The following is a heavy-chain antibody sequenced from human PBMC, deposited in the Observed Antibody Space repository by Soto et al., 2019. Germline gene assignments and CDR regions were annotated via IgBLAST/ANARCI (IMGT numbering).Heavy chain of an antibody. D-gene: IGHD5-12*01. Sequence: PGGSLRLSCAASGFTFSSYAMSWVRQARGKGLEWVSAISGSRGSTYYADSVKGRFTISRDTSKNTLYLQMNSLRAEDTAVYCCALLWLPEHYGMDVWGQGTTVTVSS. J-gene: IGHJ6*02. CDR3: ALLWLPEHYGMDV. CDR1: GFTFSSYA. CDR2: ISGSRGST. V-gene: IGHV3-23*01.